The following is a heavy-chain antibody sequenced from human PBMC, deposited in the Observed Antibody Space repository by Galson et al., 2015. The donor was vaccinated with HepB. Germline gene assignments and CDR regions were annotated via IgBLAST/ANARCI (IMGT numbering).Heavy chain of an antibody. CDR3: ARDPRFGFGELLFISDY. Sequence: SVKVSCKASGYTFTSYAMHWVRQAPGQRLEWMGWINAGNGNTKYSQKFQGRVTITRDTSASTAYMELSSLRSEDTAVYYCARDPRFGFGELLFISDYWGQGTLVTVSS. CDR1: GYTFTSYA. D-gene: IGHD3-10*01. J-gene: IGHJ4*02. CDR2: INAGNGNT. V-gene: IGHV1-3*01.